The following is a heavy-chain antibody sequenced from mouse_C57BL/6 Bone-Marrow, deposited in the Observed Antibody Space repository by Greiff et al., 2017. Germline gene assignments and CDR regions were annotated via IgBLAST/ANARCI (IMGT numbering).Heavy chain of an antibody. CDR3: ARKGGYRYYAIDY. CDR1: GYSITSDY. V-gene: IGHV3-8*01. J-gene: IGHJ4*01. Sequence: EVQLQESGPGLAKPSQTLSLTCSVTGYSITSDYWNWIRKFPGNKLEYMGYISYSGSTYSNPSLKSRISITRDTSKNQYYLQLNSGTTEDTATYYSARKGGYRYYAIDYWGQGTSVTVSS. D-gene: IGHD2-2*01. CDR2: ISYSGST.